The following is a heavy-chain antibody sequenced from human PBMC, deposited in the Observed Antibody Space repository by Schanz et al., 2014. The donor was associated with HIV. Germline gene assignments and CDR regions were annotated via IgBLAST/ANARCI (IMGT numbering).Heavy chain of an antibody. CDR2: ISPYNGYT. CDR1: GYTFTSFG. CDR3: ARRESDGALDV. D-gene: IGHD2-21*02. V-gene: IGHV1-18*01. J-gene: IGHJ6*02. Sequence: QVQLVQSGAEVKKPGASVKVSCKASGYTFTSFGVTWVRQAPGQGLEWMGWISPYNGYTDYAQKLRGRVTLTTDTSTTTAYMDLRSLRSDDTAVYHCARRESDGALDVWGPGTTVIVSS.